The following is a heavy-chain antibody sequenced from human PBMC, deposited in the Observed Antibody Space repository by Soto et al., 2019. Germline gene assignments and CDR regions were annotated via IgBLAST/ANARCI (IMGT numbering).Heavy chain of an antibody. Sequence: ASVKVSCKASGYIFTDYYMHWVRQAPGQELGWMGRINPNSGGTNYAQKFQGRVTMTRDTSISTAYTELSSLRSEDTAVYYCARVSGWYHLDYWGQGTLVTVSS. CDR1: GYIFTDYY. V-gene: IGHV1-2*06. CDR3: ARVSGWYHLDY. CDR2: INPNSGGT. D-gene: IGHD6-19*01. J-gene: IGHJ4*02.